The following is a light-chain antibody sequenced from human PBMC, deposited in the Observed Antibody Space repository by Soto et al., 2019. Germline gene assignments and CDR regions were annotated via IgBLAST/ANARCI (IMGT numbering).Light chain of an antibody. CDR1: QIVTSNY. Sequence: EIVLTQSPGTLSSSPGERATLSCRASQIVTSNYLAWYQQKPGQAPRLLIYGASSRATGIPDRFSGSGSGTDFTLTISRLEPEDFAVYYCQHFGGTTFTFGQGTRLEIK. V-gene: IGKV3-20*01. CDR2: GAS. CDR3: QHFGGTTFT. J-gene: IGKJ5*01.